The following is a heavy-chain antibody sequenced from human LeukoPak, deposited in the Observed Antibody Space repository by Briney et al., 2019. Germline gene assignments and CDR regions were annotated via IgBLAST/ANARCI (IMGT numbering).Heavy chain of an antibody. CDR2: ISSSSSYI. D-gene: IGHD6-25*01. V-gene: IGHV3-21*01. CDR1: GFTFSSYS. CDR3: ARELKAATGFSD. J-gene: IGHJ4*02. Sequence: GGSLRLSCAASGFTFSSYSMNWVRQAPGKGLEWVSSISSSSSYIYYADSVKGRFTISRDNAKNSLYLQMNSLRAEDTAVYYCARELKAATGFSDWGQGTLVIVSS.